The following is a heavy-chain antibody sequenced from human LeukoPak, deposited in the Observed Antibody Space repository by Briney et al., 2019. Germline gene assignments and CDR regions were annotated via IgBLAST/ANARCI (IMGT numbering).Heavy chain of an antibody. CDR3: ASEDIPMGGQDTF. V-gene: IGHV1-69*13. CDR1: GGTFSSSA. CDR2: IIPIYGAG. D-gene: IGHD2-8*01. J-gene: IGHJ4*02. Sequence: SVKVSCKASGGTFSSSAISWVRQAPGQGLEWMGGIIPIYGAGSYAQKFQGRVAISADESTSTAYMELSSLRSEDTAVYYCASEDIPMGGQDTFWGQGTLVTVPS.